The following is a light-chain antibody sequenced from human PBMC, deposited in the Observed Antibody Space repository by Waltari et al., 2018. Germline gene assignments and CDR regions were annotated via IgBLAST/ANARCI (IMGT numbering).Light chain of an antibody. J-gene: IGLJ2*01. V-gene: IGLV1-47*01. CDR1: SSNIGSNY. Sequence: QSVLTQPPSASGTPGQRVTISCSGSSSNIGSNYVYWYQQFPGTAPKLLIFRNNQRPSGVPDRFSGSKSGTSASLAISGLRSEDEADYYCAARDDSLSGVVFGGGAKLTVL. CDR3: AARDDSLSGVV. CDR2: RNN.